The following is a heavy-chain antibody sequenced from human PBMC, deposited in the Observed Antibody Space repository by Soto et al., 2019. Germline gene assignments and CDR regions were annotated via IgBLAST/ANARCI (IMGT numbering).Heavy chain of an antibody. D-gene: IGHD6-19*01. CDR3: AKGVSIAVVGGSYYYYYGMDV. CDR2: ISSNGVGT. J-gene: IGHJ6*02. V-gene: IGHV3-64*01. CDR1: GFTLSGYA. Sequence: GGSLRLSCAASGFTLSGYAMDWVRQAPGKGLEYVSGISSNGVGTYYANSVQGRFTISRDNSKNTVYLQMGSLRPEDMAVYYCAKGVSIAVVGGSYYYYYGMDVWGQGTTVTVSS.